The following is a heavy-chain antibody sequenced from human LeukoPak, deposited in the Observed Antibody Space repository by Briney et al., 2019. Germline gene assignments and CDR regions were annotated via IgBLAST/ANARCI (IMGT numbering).Heavy chain of an antibody. CDR2: MNPNSDNT. V-gene: IGHV1-8*02. J-gene: IGHJ4*02. D-gene: IGHD6-13*01. Sequence: ASVKVSCKASGGTFSSYAISWVRQAPGQGLEWMGWMNPNSDNTGYAQKFQGRVTMTRNTSISTAYMELSSLRSEDTAVYYCARVDITPTGIEINFDYWGQGTLVTVSS. CDR3: ARVDITPTGIEINFDY. CDR1: GGTFSSYA.